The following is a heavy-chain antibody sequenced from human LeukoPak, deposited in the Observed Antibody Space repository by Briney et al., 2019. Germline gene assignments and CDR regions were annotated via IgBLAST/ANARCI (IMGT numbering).Heavy chain of an antibody. D-gene: IGHD2-2*01. Sequence: ASVKVSCKASGGTFSSYAISWVRQAPGQGLEWMGRIIPILGIANYAQKFQGRVTITADKSTSTAYMELSSLRSEDTAVYYCARVIVVVPAPDTYYYCGMDVWGQGTTVTVSS. CDR3: ARVIVVVPAPDTYYYCGMDV. V-gene: IGHV1-69*04. CDR1: GGTFSSYA. CDR2: IIPILGIA. J-gene: IGHJ6*02.